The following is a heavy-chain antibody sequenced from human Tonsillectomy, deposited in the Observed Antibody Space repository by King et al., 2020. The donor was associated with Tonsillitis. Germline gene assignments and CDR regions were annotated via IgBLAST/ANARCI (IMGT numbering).Heavy chain of an antibody. CDR1: GYTFTSYA. J-gene: IGHJ6*02. CDR3: AREPPPGHYDFWSGYYDTPLYYYHGMDV. D-gene: IGHD3-3*01. V-gene: IGHV7-4-1*01. CDR2: INTNTGNP. Sequence: QLVQSGSELKKPGASVKVSCKASGYTFTSYAMNWVRQAPGQGLEWMGWINTNTGNPTYAQGFTGRFVFSLDTSVSTAYLQICSLKAEDTAVYYCAREPPPGHYDFWSGYYDTPLYYYHGMDVWGQGTTVTVSS.